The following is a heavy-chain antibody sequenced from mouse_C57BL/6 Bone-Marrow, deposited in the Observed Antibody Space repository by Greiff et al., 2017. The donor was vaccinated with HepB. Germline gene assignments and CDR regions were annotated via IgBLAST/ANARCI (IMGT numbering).Heavy chain of an antibody. Sequence: VQLQQSGPELVKPGASVKISCKASGYAFSSSWMNWVKQRPGKGLEWIGRIYPGDGDTNYNGKFKGKATLTADKSSSTAYMQLSSLTSEDSAVYFCARSTTGDDYWGQGTTLTVSS. J-gene: IGHJ2*01. CDR1: GYAFSSSW. V-gene: IGHV1-82*01. D-gene: IGHD1-1*01. CDR2: IYPGDGDT. CDR3: ARSTTGDDY.